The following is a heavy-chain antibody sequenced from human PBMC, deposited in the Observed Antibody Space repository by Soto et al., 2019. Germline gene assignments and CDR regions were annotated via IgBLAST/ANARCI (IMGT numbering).Heavy chain of an antibody. Sequence: EVQLVEAGGGLVQPGGSLRLSCAASGFTFSSYWMSWVRQAPGKGLEWVANIKQDGSDKYYVDSVKGRFTNSRDNANKSLKLQMSNLRADDPAVYYGARQNKNSAGTVYHGWDLWGQGTTLTVSS. CDR2: IKQDGSDK. J-gene: IGHJ6*02. CDR1: GFTFSSYW. CDR3: ARQNKNSAGTVYHGWDL. V-gene: IGHV3-7*04. D-gene: IGHD6-13*01.